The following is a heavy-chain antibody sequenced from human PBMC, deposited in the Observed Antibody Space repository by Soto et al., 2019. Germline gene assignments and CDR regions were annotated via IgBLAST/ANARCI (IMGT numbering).Heavy chain of an antibody. CDR3: ARGSYTGPWY. V-gene: IGHV6-1*01. J-gene: IGHJ4*02. CDR1: GDSLSSNTAA. CDR2: TYYRSKWYI. D-gene: IGHD2-2*02. Sequence: PSQTLSLTCAISGDSLSSNTAAWSWIRQSPSRGLEWLGRTYYRSKWYIDYATSLKSRMTINPDTSKNQFSLQLLSVTPEDTAVYYGARGSYTGPWYWGKGTLVPVSS.